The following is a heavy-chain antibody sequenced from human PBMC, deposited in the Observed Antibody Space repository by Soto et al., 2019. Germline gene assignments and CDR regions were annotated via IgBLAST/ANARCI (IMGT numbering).Heavy chain of an antibody. Sequence: LSLTCTVSGDSITGHYWSWIRQPAGKGLEWIGRIYASGSTISNRSLRSRVALSVDTSKNQFSLNLSSVTAADTAMYYCVRSGYSSGWYTAFGSWSQGTLVTVSS. J-gene: IGHJ4*02. CDR3: VRSGYSSGWYTAFGS. CDR2: IYASGST. V-gene: IGHV4-4*07. CDR1: GDSITGHY. D-gene: IGHD6-19*01.